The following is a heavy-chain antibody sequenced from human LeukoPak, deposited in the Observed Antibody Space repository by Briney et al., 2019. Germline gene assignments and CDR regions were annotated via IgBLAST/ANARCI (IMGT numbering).Heavy chain of an antibody. CDR2: MNPNSGNT. V-gene: IGHV1-8*01. D-gene: IGHD6-13*01. CDR3: ARGEEQLGDNWFDP. Sequence: GASVKVSCKAFGYTFTSYDINWVRQATGQGLEWMGWMNPNSGNTGYAQKFQGRVTMTRNTSISTAYMELSSLRSEDTAVYYCARGEEQLGDNWFDPWGQGTLVTVSS. J-gene: IGHJ5*02. CDR1: GYTFTSYD.